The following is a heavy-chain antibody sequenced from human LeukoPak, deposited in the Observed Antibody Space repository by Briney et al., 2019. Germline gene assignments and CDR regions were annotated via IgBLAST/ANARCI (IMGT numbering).Heavy chain of an antibody. V-gene: IGHV1-69*04. J-gene: IGHJ5*01. D-gene: IGHD1-26*01. CDR1: GGTFSSYA. CDR3: AKNRIVGAIGGLEVDS. CDR2: IIPILGIA. Sequence: GASVKVSCKASGGTFSSYAISWVRQAPGQGLEWMGRIIPILGIANYAQKFQGRVTITADKSTSTAYMELSSLRSEDTAIYYCAKNRIVGAIGGLEVDSWGQGTPVTVSS.